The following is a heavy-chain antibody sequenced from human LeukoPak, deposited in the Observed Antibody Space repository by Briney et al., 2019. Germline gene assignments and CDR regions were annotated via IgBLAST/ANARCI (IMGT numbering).Heavy chain of an antibody. CDR1: GFTFSDYH. J-gene: IGHJ6*04. CDR3: AELGITMIGGV. CDR2: ISTSNSYI. V-gene: IGHV3-21*01. D-gene: IGHD3-10*02. Sequence: GGSLRLSCVVSGFTFSDYHMNWVRQAPGKGLEWVSSISTSNSYIYYADSLTGRFTISRDNAKNSLYLQMNSLRAEDTAVYYCAELGITMIGGVWGKGTTVTISS.